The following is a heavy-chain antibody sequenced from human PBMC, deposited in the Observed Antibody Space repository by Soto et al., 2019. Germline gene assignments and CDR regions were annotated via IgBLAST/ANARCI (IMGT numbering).Heavy chain of an antibody. J-gene: IGHJ6*02. CDR1: GGSFSGYY. V-gene: IGHV4-34*01. CDR3: ARRRKGVVVAAKSYYYGMDV. CDR2: INHSGST. Sequence: QVQLQQWGAGLLKPSETLSLTCAVYGGSFSGYYWSWIRQPPGKGLEWIGEINHSGSTNYNPSLTCRDTIPVETSRTQFSLKLSSVTAADTAVYYCARRRKGVVVAAKSYYYGMDVWGQGTTVTVSS. D-gene: IGHD2-15*01.